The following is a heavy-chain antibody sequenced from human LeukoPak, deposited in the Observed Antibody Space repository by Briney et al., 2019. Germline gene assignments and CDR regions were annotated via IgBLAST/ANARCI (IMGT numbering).Heavy chain of an antibody. Sequence: SQALSLTCTASGGSISSGGYYWSWIRQHPGKGLEWIGYIYYSGSTYYNPSLKSRVTISVDTSKNQFSLKLSSVTAADTAVYYCARAIPYYFDYWGQGTLVTVSS. D-gene: IGHD2-2*02. CDR3: ARAIPYYFDY. CDR2: IYYSGST. V-gene: IGHV4-31*03. J-gene: IGHJ4*02. CDR1: GGSISSGGYY.